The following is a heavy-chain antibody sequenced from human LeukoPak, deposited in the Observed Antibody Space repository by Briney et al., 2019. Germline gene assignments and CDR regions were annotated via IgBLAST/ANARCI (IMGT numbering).Heavy chain of an antibody. D-gene: IGHD2-2*01. Sequence: SETLSLTCAVSGGSISSSNWWSWVRQPPGKGLEWLGEIYHSGSTNYNPSLKSRVTISVDKSKNQFSLKLSSVTAADTAVYYCARGDIVVVPAAIHWFDPWGQGTLVTVSS. V-gene: IGHV4-4*02. CDR1: GGSISSSNW. CDR3: ARGDIVVVPAAIHWFDP. J-gene: IGHJ5*02. CDR2: IYHSGST.